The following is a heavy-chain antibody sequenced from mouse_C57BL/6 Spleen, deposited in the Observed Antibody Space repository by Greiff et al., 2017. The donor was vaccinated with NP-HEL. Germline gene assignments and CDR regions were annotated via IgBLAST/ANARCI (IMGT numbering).Heavy chain of an antibody. CDR1: GFTFSSYG. D-gene: IGHD2-12*01. V-gene: IGHV5-6*01. CDR3: ARQGQSPGYYTTTGRFDY. J-gene: IGHJ2*01. Sequence: EVQRVESGGDLVKPGGSLKLSCAASGFTFSSYGMSWVRQTPDKRLEWVATISSGGSYTYYPDSVKGRFTISRDNAKNTLYLQMSSLKSEDTAMYYCARQGQSPGYYTTTGRFDYWGQGTTLTVSS. CDR2: ISSGGSYT.